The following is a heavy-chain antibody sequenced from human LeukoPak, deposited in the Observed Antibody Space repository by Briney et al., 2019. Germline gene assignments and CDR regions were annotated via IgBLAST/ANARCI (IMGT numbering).Heavy chain of an antibody. CDR3: ARPLAVCSGGSCYPYYFDY. CDR2: INTVGSRT. CDR1: GFTFSSYW. V-gene: IGHV3-74*01. J-gene: IGHJ4*02. D-gene: IGHD2-15*01. Sequence: GGSLRLSCAASGFTFSSYWMHWLRHAPGKGLVWVSHINTVGSRTSYADSVKGRFTISRDNAKNTLYLQMNSLRAEDTAVYYCARPLAVCSGGSCYPYYFDYWGQGTLVTASS.